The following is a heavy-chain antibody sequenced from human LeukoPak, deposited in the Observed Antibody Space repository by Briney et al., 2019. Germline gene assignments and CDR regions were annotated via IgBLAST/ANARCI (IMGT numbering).Heavy chain of an antibody. Sequence: GASVKVSCKASGYTFISYSMRWVRQAPGQGLEWMGIIDPSGGSTSYAQKFQGRVTMTRDMSTSTVYMELSSLRSEDTALYYCARLARYSSSPISPLYYYYYMDVWGKGTTVTVSS. CDR3: ARLARYSSSPISPLYYYYYMDV. J-gene: IGHJ6*03. D-gene: IGHD6-6*01. V-gene: IGHV1-46*01. CDR2: IDPSGGST. CDR1: GYTFISYS.